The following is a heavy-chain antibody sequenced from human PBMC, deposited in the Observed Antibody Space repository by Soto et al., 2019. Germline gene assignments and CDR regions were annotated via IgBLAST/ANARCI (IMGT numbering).Heavy chain of an antibody. V-gene: IGHV4-30-4*08. J-gene: IGHJ6*02. CDR2: IHHSGSI. D-gene: IGHD2-21*02. CDR3: AREDDGGDSLDV. Sequence: QVQLQQSGPGLVKPSQTLSLTCTVSGDSISSDHYHWTWIRQSPGKGLEWIGYIHHSGSILYNPSVKSRVTISVDTSKNQFSLPLTSVTAADTAVYFCAREDDGGDSLDVWGQGTTVTVSS. CDR1: GDSISSDHYH.